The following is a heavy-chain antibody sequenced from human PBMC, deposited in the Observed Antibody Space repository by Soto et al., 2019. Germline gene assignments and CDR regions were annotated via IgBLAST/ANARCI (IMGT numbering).Heavy chain of an antibody. CDR1: GYTYTIYG. CDR3: ARVRIAAAGTRSYYYYGMDV. V-gene: IGHV1-18*01. J-gene: IGHJ6*02. Sequence: ALVKVACKASGYTYTIYGISWVRQAHRQGLEWMGWISAYNGNTNYAQKLQGRVTMTTDTSTSTAYMELRSLRSDDTAVCYCARVRIAAAGTRSYYYYGMDVWGQGTTVTVSS. CDR2: ISAYNGNT. D-gene: IGHD6-13*01.